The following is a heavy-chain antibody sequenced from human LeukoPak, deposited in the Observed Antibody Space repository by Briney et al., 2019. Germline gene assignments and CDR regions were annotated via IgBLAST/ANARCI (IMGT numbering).Heavy chain of an antibody. Sequence: GESLQISCKGSAYSFTTYWISWVRQMPRKGVEGMGWIDPGDSFTNYSPSLQGHVTISTDNSINTVYLHLSSLEATATATYYCARDAGGVWSWVSLWGQGTLVTVSS. D-gene: IGHD2-8*02. J-gene: IGHJ4*02. CDR3: ARDAGGVWSWVSL. CDR1: AYSFTTYW. V-gene: IGHV5-10-1*01. CDR2: IDPGDSFT.